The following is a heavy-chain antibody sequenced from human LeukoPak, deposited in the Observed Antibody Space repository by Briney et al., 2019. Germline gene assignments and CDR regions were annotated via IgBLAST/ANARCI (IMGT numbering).Heavy chain of an antibody. Sequence: GRCLRLSCAASGFTFSEYYMSWIRQAPGKGLEWISDISRSGATIYYADSVKGRFTISRDNGNEILYLQMSRLRAEDTAIYYCARGSKASVNWFDPWGQGTLVTVSS. V-gene: IGHV3-11*01. CDR3: ARGSKASVNWFDP. D-gene: IGHD3-16*01. CDR2: ISRSGATI. CDR1: GFTFSEYY. J-gene: IGHJ5*02.